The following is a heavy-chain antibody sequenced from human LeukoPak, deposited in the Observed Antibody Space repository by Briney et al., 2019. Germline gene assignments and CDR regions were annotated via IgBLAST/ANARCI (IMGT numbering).Heavy chain of an antibody. CDR2: ISSSGSTI. CDR3: AKARILYSVGPHSENYYFDY. Sequence: GGSLRLSCAASGFTFSDYYMSWIRQAPGKGLEWVSYISSSGSTIYYADSVKGRFTVSRDNAKNSLYLQMNSLRAEDTAVYYCAKARILYSVGPHSENYYFDYWGQGTLVTVSS. J-gene: IGHJ4*02. D-gene: IGHD2-15*01. CDR1: GFTFSDYY. V-gene: IGHV3-11*01.